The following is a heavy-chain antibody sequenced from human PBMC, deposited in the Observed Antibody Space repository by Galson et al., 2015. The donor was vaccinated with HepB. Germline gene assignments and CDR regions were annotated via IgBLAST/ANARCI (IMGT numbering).Heavy chain of an antibody. CDR2: ISSGGSST. Sequence: LRLSCAASGFTFSSYTMTWVRQAPGKGLEWVSAISSGGSSTYYADSVRGRFTISRDNFKNTLFLQMNSLRAEDTAVYYCTKEPYGSGTYHSEYWGQGTLVTVPS. CDR3: TKEPYGSGTYHSEY. D-gene: IGHD3-10*01. V-gene: IGHV3-23*01. J-gene: IGHJ4*02. CDR1: GFTFSSYT.